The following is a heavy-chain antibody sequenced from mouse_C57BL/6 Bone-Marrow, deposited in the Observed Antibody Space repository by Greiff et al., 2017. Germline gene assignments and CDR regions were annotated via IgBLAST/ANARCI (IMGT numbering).Heavy chain of an antibody. CDR2: IDPENGDT. CDR1: GFNIKDDY. Sequence: EVQLVESGAELVRPGASVKLSCTASGFNIKDDYMHWVKQRPEHGLEWIGWIDPENGDTEYASKFQGKATITADTSSNTAYLQLSSLTSEDTAVYYCTTGLMSSSTRYFDVWGTGTTVTVSS. V-gene: IGHV14-4*01. J-gene: IGHJ1*03. D-gene: IGHD1-1*01. CDR3: TTGLMSSSTRYFDV.